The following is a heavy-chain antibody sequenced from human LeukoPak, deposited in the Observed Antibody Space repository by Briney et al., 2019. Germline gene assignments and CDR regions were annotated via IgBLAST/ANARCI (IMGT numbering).Heavy chain of an antibody. Sequence: GASVKVSCKASGYTFTSYGISWVRQAPGQGLEWMGRIIPILGIANYAQKFQGRVTITADKSTSTAYMELSSLRSEDTAVYYCARKEGYYDVRYGMDVWGQGTTVTVSS. CDR1: GYTFTSYG. J-gene: IGHJ6*02. D-gene: IGHD3-22*01. CDR3: ARKEGYYDVRYGMDV. CDR2: IIPILGIA. V-gene: IGHV1-69*04.